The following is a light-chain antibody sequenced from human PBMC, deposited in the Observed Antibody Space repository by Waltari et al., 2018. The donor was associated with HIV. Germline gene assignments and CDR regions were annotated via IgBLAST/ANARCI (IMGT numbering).Light chain of an antibody. J-gene: IGKJ3*01. CDR1: QGISSY. V-gene: IGKV1-9*01. CDR2: AAS. Sequence: DIQLTQSPSFLSAPVGDRVTITCRTSQGISSYLVWYQQKPGKAPKLLIYAASTLQSGVPSRFSGSGSGTEFTLTISSLQPEDFATYYCQQLNSYPLFTFGPGTKVDIK. CDR3: QQLNSYPLFT.